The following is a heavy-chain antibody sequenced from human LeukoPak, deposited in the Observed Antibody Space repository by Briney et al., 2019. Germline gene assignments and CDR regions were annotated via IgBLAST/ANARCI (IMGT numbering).Heavy chain of an antibody. CDR1: GYTFTGYY. J-gene: IGHJ4*02. V-gene: IGHV1-2*02. CDR3: ASRPDEHLLYYFDY. D-gene: IGHD2-15*01. CDR2: INHNSGGT. Sequence: ASVKVSCKASGYTFTGYYMHWVRQAPGQGLEWIGWINHNSGGTKYAQKFQGRVTMTSDASISTAYMELSSLRSDDTAVYYCASRPDEHLLYYFDYWGQGALVTVSS.